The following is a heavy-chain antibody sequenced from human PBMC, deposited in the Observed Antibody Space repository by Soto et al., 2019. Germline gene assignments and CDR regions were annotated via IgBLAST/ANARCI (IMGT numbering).Heavy chain of an antibody. J-gene: IGHJ4*02. Sequence: GGSLRLSCAASGFTFSSYAMHWVRQAPGKGLEWVAVISYDGSNKYYADSVKGRFTISRDNSKNTLYLQMNSLRAEDTAVYYCARDSPGYCTNGVCYTYYFDYWGQGTLVTVSS. CDR3: ARDSPGYCTNGVCYTYYFDY. V-gene: IGHV3-30-3*01. CDR1: GFTFSSYA. D-gene: IGHD2-8*01. CDR2: ISYDGSNK.